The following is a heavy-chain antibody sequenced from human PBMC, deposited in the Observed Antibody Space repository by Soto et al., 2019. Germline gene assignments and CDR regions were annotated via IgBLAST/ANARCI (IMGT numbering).Heavy chain of an antibody. Sequence: GGSLRLSCAASGFTFSNAWMNWVRQAPGKGLEWVGRIKSKTDGGTTDYAAPVKGRFTISRDDSKNTLYLQMNSLKTEDTAVYYCTNRANYDILTGYEAVYYYYGMDVWGQGTTVTVSS. CDR3: TNRANYDILTGYEAVYYYYGMDV. D-gene: IGHD3-9*01. CDR2: IKSKTDGGTT. V-gene: IGHV3-15*07. CDR1: GFTFSNAW. J-gene: IGHJ6*02.